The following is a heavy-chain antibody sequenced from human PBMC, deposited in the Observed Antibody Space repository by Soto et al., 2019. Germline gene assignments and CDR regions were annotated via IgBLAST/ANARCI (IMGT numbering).Heavy chain of an antibody. Sequence: SETLSLTCAVYGGSFSGYYWSWIRQPPGKGLEWIGEINHSGSTNYNPSLKSRVTISVDTSKNQFSLKLSSVTAADTAVYYCARHGLGYDYSNYEDYYYMDVWGKGTTVTVSS. CDR2: INHSGST. V-gene: IGHV4-34*01. D-gene: IGHD4-4*01. CDR3: ARHGLGYDYSNYEDYYYMDV. CDR1: GGSFSGYY. J-gene: IGHJ6*03.